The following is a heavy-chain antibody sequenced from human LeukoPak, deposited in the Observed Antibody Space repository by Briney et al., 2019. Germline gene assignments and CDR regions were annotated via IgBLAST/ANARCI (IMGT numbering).Heavy chain of an antibody. CDR1: GGSMSSSDYY. V-gene: IGHV4-39*01. J-gene: IGHJ4*02. CDR3: ARHSRLAAPSYFDY. CDR2: IYYSGST. D-gene: IGHD3-9*01. Sequence: SETLSLTCTVSGGSMSSSDYYWGWIRQPPGKGLEWIGSIYYSGSTYYNPSLKSRVTISVDTSKNQFSVKLSSVTAADTAVYYCARHSRLAAPSYFDYWGQGTLVTVSS.